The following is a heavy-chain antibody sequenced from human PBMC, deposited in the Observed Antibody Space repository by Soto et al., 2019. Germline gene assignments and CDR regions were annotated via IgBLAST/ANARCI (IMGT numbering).Heavy chain of an antibody. CDR2: INHGGST. V-gene: IGHV4-34*01. Sequence: SETLSLTCAVYGGSFSGYYWGWIRQPPGKGLEWIGEINHGGSTNYNPSLKSRVTISVDTSKNQFSLKLSSVTAADTAVYYCASPQGWYSPRLGDWFDPWGQGTLVTV. J-gene: IGHJ5*02. CDR3: ASPQGWYSPRLGDWFDP. CDR1: GGSFSGYY. D-gene: IGHD6-19*01.